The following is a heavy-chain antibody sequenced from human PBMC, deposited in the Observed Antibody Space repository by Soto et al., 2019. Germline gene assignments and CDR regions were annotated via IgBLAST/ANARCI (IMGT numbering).Heavy chain of an antibody. CDR1: GFRFKSFV. CDR3: ARWGTTGGFDL. D-gene: IGHD3-16*01. J-gene: IGHJ4*02. CDR2: TSYDGNNK. V-gene: IGHV3-30*19. Sequence: QVQLVESGGGVVQPGTSLRLSCAASGFRFKSFVMHWVRQAPGKGLEWVAFTSYDGNNKDYGDSVKGRFTVARDTSQNTLHLQIDFLRPEDTALYYCARWGTTGGFDLWGQGTLVSVSS.